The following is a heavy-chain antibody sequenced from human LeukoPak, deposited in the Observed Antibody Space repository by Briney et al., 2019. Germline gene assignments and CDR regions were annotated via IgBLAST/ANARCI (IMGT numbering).Heavy chain of an antibody. V-gene: IGHV1-46*01. CDR3: ARLSAYYYGSYFYYYMDV. CDR2: INPTGGST. Sequence: ASVKVSCKASGYTFTSYYMHWVRQAPGQGLEWMGLINPTGGSTGYAQKFQGRVTMTRDMSTSTDYMELSSLRSEDTAIYYCARLSAYYYGSYFYYYMDVWGKGTTVTVSS. CDR1: GYTFTSYY. D-gene: IGHD3-10*01. J-gene: IGHJ6*03.